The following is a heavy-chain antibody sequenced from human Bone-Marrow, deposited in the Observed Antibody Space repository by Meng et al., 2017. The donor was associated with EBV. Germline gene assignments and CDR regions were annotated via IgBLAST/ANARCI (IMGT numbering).Heavy chain of an antibody. J-gene: IGHJ4*02. Sequence: APLWQFGAEVKKPGASVKVSCKPSGYTFTSYAMHWVRQAPGQRLEWMGWINPGNGNTKYSQKFQGRVTITRDTSASTAYMELSSLRSEDTAVYYCARLDYFDYWGQGTLVTVSS. CDR2: INPGNGNT. V-gene: IGHV1-3*01. CDR1: GYTFTSYA. CDR3: ARLDYFDY.